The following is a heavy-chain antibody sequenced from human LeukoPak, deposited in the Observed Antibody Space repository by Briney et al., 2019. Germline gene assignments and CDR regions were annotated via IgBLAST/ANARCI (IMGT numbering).Heavy chain of an antibody. D-gene: IGHD3-3*01. CDR2: IYYSGST. V-gene: IGHV4-59*08. Sequence: SSETLSLTCTGSGGSISSYYWSWIRQPPGKGLEGIGYIYYSGSTNYNPSLKSRVTVSVDTSKNQFSLKLSSVTAADTAVYYCARPSHQYYDFWSGRTGLGAFDIWGQGTMVTVSS. CDR3: ARPSHQYYDFWSGRTGLGAFDI. J-gene: IGHJ3*02. CDR1: GGSISSYY.